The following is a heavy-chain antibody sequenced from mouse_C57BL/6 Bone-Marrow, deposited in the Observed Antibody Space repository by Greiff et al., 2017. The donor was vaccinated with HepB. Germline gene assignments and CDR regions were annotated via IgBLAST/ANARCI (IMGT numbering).Heavy chain of an antibody. J-gene: IGHJ1*03. D-gene: IGHD1-1*01. Sequence: QVQLQQPGAELVKPGASVKMSCKASGYTFTSYWITWVKQRPGQGLEWIGDIYPGSGSTNYNEKFKSKATLTVDTSSSTAYMQLSSLTSEDSAVYYCARGGRLVLRYEYFDVWGTGTTVTVSS. CDR2: IYPGSGST. CDR1: GYTFTSYW. CDR3: ARGGRLVLRYEYFDV. V-gene: IGHV1-55*01.